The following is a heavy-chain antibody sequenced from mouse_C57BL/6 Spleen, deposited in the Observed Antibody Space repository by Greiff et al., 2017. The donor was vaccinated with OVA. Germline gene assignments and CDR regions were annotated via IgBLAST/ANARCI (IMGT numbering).Heavy chain of an antibody. CDR1: GYTFTDYC. Sequence: VQLQQSGAELVQPGASVKLSCKASGYTFTDYCINWVKQRPGQGLEWIGKIGPGSGSIYYNEKFKGKATLTADKSSSTAYMQISSLTSEDSAVYFCARWGWSNYDLDYWGQGTTLTVSS. D-gene: IGHD2-5*01. V-gene: IGHV1-77*01. CDR2: IGPGSGSI. J-gene: IGHJ2*01. CDR3: ARWGWSNYDLDY.